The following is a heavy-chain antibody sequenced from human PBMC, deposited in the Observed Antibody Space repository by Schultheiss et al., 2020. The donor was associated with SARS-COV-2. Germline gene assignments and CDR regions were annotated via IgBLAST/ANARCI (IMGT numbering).Heavy chain of an antibody. CDR3: TLSGYSSGWYYFAVYGMDV. CDR1: GFTFSSYS. D-gene: IGHD6-19*01. J-gene: IGHJ6*02. Sequence: GGSLRLSCAASGFTFSSYSMNWVRQAPGKGLEWVGFIRSKAYGGTTEYAASVKGRFTISRDDSKSIAYLQMNSLKTEDTAVYYCTLSGYSSGWYYFAVYGMDVWGQGTTVTVSS. V-gene: IGHV3-49*04. CDR2: IRSKAYGGTT.